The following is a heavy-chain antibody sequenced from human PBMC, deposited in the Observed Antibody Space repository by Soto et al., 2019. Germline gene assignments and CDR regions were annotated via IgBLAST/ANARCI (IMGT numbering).Heavy chain of an antibody. CDR1: GGSINTNNYY. V-gene: IGHV4-39*01. D-gene: IGHD2-15*01. CDR3: ARLVVVSPVANA. CDR2: VFYNGTT. Sequence: SETLSLTXTVSGGSINTNNYYWGWVRQPPGKGLEWIGSVFYNGTTYYSPSLKSRVTISLAPSRTQFSLKLESVTAADTAVYFCARLVVVSPVANAWGQGTLVTVS. J-gene: IGHJ5*02.